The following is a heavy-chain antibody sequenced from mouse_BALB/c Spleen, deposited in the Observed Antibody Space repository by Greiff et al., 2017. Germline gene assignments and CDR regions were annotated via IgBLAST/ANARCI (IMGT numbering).Heavy chain of an antibody. CDR1: GYAFTNYL. Sequence: VQLQQSGAELVRPGTSVKVSCKASGYAFTNYLIEWVKQRPGQGLEWIGVINPGSGGTNYNEKFKGKATLTADKSSSTAYMQLSSLTSDDSAVYFCARWGGYDPWFAYWGQGTLVTVSA. CDR3: ARWGGYDPWFAY. CDR2: INPGSGGT. V-gene: IGHV1-54*01. J-gene: IGHJ3*01. D-gene: IGHD2-2*01.